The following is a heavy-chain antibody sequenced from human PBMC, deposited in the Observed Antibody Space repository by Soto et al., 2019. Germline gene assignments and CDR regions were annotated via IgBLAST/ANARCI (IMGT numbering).Heavy chain of an antibody. J-gene: IGHJ6*02. CDR2: INPDSGAT. CDR3: ARVFYNSSPWQSMDV. D-gene: IGHD6-13*01. Sequence: APVKVSCKASGYTFTDHYMHWVRQAPGHGLEWMGWINPDSGATNYAQNFQGRVSVTRDTSISTAYMELSRLSSDDTAVYYCARVFYNSSPWQSMDVWGQGTTVTVSS. V-gene: IGHV1-2*02. CDR1: GYTFTDHY.